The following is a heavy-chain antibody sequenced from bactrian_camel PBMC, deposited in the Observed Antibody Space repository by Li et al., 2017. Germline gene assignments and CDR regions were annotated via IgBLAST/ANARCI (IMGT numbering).Heavy chain of an antibody. Sequence: HVQLVESGGGSVQAGGSLRLSCTASGSAFSASCMGWFRQAPGKALEWLAQIDYSGTLTRINTPAKGRFTISRDNAKNTLYLQLRSLKIEDTATYYCTKDLSYGTRDWTRSARGQGTQVTVS. D-gene: IGHD3*01. CDR1: GSAFSASC. J-gene: IGHJ4*01. V-gene: IGHV3S1*01. CDR3: TKDLSYGTRDWTRSA. CDR2: IDYSGTLT.